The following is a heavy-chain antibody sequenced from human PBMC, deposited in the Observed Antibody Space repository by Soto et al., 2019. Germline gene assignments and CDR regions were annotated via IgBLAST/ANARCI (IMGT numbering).Heavy chain of an antibody. J-gene: IGHJ3*02. CDR2: LTSSGGSM. CDR3: AKTVRGAVLHAFDI. Sequence: GGSLRLSCAASGFSFSSFAMDWVRQAPGKGLEWVSALTSSGGSMYYADSVKGRFTISRDNSRNTLYLQMNGLRAEDTAVYYCAKTVRGAVLHAFDIWGQGTTVTVSS. D-gene: IGHD3-10*01. CDR1: GFSFSSFA. V-gene: IGHV3-23*01.